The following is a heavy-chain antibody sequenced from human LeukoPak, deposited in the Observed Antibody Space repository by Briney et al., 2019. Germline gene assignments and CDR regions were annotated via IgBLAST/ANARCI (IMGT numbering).Heavy chain of an antibody. Sequence: GGSLRLSCAASGFTFSSYAMHWVRHAPGKGLEYVSAISSNGGSTFCAHSVKRRFSISRYNSKNTLYLQMCSLRGEAMAVYYCARSRGWSPARNYYFDYCGQGALGTVSS. CDR1: GFTFSSYA. CDR2: ISSNGGST. J-gene: IGHJ4*02. D-gene: IGHD6-19*01. CDR3: ARSRGWSPARNYYFDY. V-gene: IGHV3-64*01.